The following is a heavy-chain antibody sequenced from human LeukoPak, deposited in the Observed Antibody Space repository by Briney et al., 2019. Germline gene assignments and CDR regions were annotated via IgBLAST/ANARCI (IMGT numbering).Heavy chain of an antibody. CDR2: IDPSDSYT. CDR3: ATSPSGSSYLLDY. V-gene: IGHV5-10-1*01. CDR1: GYIFTSYW. J-gene: IGHJ4*02. Sequence: GESLKISCKGSGYIFTSYWISWVRQMPGKGLEWMGRIDPSDSYTNYSPSIQGHVTISADKSISTDFLQWSSLKASDTAMYYCATSPSGSSYLLDYWGQGTLVTVSS. D-gene: IGHD1-26*01.